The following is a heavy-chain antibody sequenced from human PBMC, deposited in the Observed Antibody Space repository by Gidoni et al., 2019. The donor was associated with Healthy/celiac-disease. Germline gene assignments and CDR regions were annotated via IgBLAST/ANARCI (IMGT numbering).Heavy chain of an antibody. CDR2: IIPIFGTA. D-gene: IGHD2-21*02. Sequence: QVQLVQSGAEVKKPGSSVKVSCKASGGTFSSYAISWVRQAPGQGLEWMGGIIPIFGTANYAQKFQGRVTITADESTSTAYMELSSLRSEDTAVYYCAREVVTPSLHYYYGMDAWGQGTTVTVSS. CDR1: GGTFSSYA. V-gene: IGHV1-69*01. CDR3: AREVVTPSLHYYYGMDA. J-gene: IGHJ6*02.